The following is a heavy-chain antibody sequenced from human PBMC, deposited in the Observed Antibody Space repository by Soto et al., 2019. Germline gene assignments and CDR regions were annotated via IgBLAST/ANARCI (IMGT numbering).Heavy chain of an antibody. CDR2: INHSGST. J-gene: IGHJ5*02. D-gene: IGHD3-10*01. CDR3: ARGGRITMVRGVIPKFDP. V-gene: IGHV4-34*01. CDR1: GGSFSGYY. Sequence: SETLSLTCAVYGGSFSGYYWSWSRQPPGKGLEWIGEINHSGSTNYNPSLKSRVTISVDTSKNQFSLKLSSVTAADTAVYYCARGGRITMVRGVIPKFDPWGQGTLVTVSS.